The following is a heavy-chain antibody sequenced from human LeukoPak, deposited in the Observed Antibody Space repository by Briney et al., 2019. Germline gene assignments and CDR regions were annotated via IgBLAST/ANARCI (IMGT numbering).Heavy chain of an antibody. V-gene: IGHV1-58*02. D-gene: IGHD3-22*01. CDR3: AATNCYDSSGYYSDAFDI. Sequence: ASVKVSCKASGFTFTSSAMQWVGQARGQRLEGIGWILVVSGNSNSAHKFQERVTITRDMSTSTTYMELSSLTSEDTAVYYCAATNCYDSSGYYSDAFDIWGQGTMVTVSS. CDR2: ILVVSGNS. J-gene: IGHJ3*02. CDR1: GFTFTSSA.